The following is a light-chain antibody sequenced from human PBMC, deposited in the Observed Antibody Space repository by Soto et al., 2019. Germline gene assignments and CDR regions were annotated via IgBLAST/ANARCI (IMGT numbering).Light chain of an antibody. CDR2: DAS. CDR1: QEISNY. V-gene: IGKV1-33*01. J-gene: IGKJ3*01. CDR3: QQYDNLPPFT. Sequence: DIQMTQSPSSLSASVGDRVTITCQASQEISNYLNWYQQKPGKAPKLLIYDASNLETGVPSRFSGSGYGTDFTFNISSLQPEDIATYYCQQYDNLPPFTFGPGTKVDIK.